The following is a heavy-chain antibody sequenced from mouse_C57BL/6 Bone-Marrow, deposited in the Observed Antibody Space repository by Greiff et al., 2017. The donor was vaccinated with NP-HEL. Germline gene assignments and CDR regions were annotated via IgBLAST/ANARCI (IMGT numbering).Heavy chain of an antibody. V-gene: IGHV5-6*01. Sequence: EVQLVESGGDLVKPGGSLKLSCAASGFTFSSYGMSWVRQTPDKRLEWVATISSGGSYTYYPDSVKGRFTISRDNAKNTLYLQMSSLKSEDTAMYYCARIPYYESHYYAMDYWGQGTSVTVSS. CDR1: GFTFSSYG. CDR2: ISSGGSYT. J-gene: IGHJ4*01. CDR3: ARIPYYESHYYAMDY. D-gene: IGHD1-1*02.